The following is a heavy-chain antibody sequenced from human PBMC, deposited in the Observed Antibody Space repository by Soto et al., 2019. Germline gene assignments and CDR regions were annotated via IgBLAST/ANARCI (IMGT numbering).Heavy chain of an antibody. CDR2: TYYSESLTYNPSSGTT. D-gene: IGHD3-16*01. CDR1: GGSMSGYF. CDR3: ASASTLPGPGHFDS. J-gene: IGHJ4*02. V-gene: IGHV4-59*01. Sequence: PSETLSLTCHVSGGSMSGYFWNWIRQPPGETLEWIGYTYYSESLTYNPSSGTTSLTPSLKSRVIISVDTSKNQVSLTMNSLAAADSAVYSCASASTLPGPGHFDSWGQGTLVTVSS.